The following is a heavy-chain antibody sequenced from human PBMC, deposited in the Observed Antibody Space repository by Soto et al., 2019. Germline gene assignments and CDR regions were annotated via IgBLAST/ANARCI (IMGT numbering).Heavy chain of an antibody. V-gene: IGHV1-18*04. Sequence: ASVKVSCKASGYTLTNYGVTWVRQAPGQGLEWLGRVTPYKADTNSAQNLQGRVTMATDTSTNTPYLELRSLRSDDTAVYFCATDGPSNSGNLYAFEIWGQGTMVTVSS. J-gene: IGHJ3*02. CDR3: ATDGPSNSGNLYAFEI. CDR2: VTPYKADT. D-gene: IGHD5-12*01. CDR1: GYTLTNYG.